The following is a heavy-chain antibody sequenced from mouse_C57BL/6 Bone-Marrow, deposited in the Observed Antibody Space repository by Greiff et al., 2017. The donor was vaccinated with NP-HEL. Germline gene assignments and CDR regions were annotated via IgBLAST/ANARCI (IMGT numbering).Heavy chain of an antibody. CDR1: GYTFTSYW. CDR2: IYPGNSDT. CDR3: TREFDYDGSSYDGFAY. Sequence: VQLQQSGTVLARPGASVKMSCKTSGYTFTSYWMHWVKQRPGQGLAWIGAIYPGNSDTSYNQKFKGKAKLTAVTSASTAYMELSSLTNEDSAVYYCTREFDYDGSSYDGFAYWGQGTLVTVSA. V-gene: IGHV1-5*01. D-gene: IGHD1-1*01. J-gene: IGHJ3*01.